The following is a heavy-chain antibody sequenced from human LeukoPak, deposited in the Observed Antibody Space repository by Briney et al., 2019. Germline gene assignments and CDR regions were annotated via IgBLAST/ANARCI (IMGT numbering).Heavy chain of an antibody. CDR3: AKAVSGSYSFDY. Sequence: PRGSLRLSCAASGFTFSSYAMSWVRQAPGKGLEWVSGISGSGGSTYYADSVKGRFTISRDDSKNTLFLQMNSLRGEDTAVYYCAKAVSGSYSFDYWGQGTLVTVSS. V-gene: IGHV3-23*01. CDR2: ISGSGGST. D-gene: IGHD1-26*01. J-gene: IGHJ4*02. CDR1: GFTFSSYA.